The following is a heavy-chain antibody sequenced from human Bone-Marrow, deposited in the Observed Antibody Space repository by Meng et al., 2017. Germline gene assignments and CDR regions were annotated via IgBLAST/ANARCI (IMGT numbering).Heavy chain of an antibody. CDR2: IKQDGSEK. CDR3: AKDYLGIADPYYFDY. J-gene: IGHJ4*02. V-gene: IGHV3-7*03. CDR1: GFTFSSYW. D-gene: IGHD6-13*01. Sequence: GGSLRLSCAASGFTFSSYWMSWVRQAPGKGLEWVANIKQDGSEKYYVDSVKGRFTISRDNAKNSLYLQMNSLRAEDTAVYYCAKDYLGIADPYYFDYWGQGTLVTVSS.